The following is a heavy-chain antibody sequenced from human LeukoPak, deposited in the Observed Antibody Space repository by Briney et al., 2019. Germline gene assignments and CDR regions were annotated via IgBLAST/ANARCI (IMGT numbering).Heavy chain of an antibody. CDR1: GFTFSSYA. J-gene: IGHJ4*02. CDR2: ISYDGSNK. Sequence: GRSLRLSCAASGFTFSSYAMHWVRQAPGKGLEWVAVISYDGSNKYYADSVKGRFTISRDNSKNTLYLQMNSLRTDDTAVYYCARDLSPNYDSNGYYDYWGQGILVTVSS. CDR3: ARDLSPNYDSNGYYDY. V-gene: IGHV3-30-3*01. D-gene: IGHD3-22*01.